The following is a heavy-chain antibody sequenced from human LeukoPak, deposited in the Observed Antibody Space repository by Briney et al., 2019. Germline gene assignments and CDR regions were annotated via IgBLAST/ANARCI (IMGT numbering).Heavy chain of an antibody. D-gene: IGHD6-13*01. J-gene: IGHJ1*01. CDR1: GGSISSYY. CDR2: IYYSGST. Sequence: SETLSLTCTVSGGSISSYYWSWIRQPPGKGLEWIGYIYYSGSTNYNPSLKSRVTISVDTSKNQFSLKLSSVTAADTAVYYCARRGAAAGQGYFQHWGQGTLVTVSS. V-gene: IGHV4-59*12. CDR3: ARRGAAAGQGYFQH.